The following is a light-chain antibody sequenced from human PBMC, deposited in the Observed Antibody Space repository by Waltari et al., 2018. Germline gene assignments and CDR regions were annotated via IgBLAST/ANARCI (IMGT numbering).Light chain of an antibody. V-gene: IGKV3-15*01. CDR2: GAS. CDR3: QQYNLWPPWT. J-gene: IGKJ1*01. Sequence: EIVMTQSPATLSVSPGARATLSCRPSHSISRHLAWYQQKPGQPPRLLIYGASTRATGIPARFSGSGSGTEFTLTINSLQSEDVAVYYCQQYNLWPPWTFGQGTKVEIK. CDR1: HSISRH.